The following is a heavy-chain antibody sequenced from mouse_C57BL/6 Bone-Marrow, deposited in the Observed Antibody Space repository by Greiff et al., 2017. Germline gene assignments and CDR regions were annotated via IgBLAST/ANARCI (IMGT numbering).Heavy chain of an antibody. CDR3: ARHGTGTSFDY. V-gene: IGHV5-6*01. CDR1: GFTFSSYG. CDR2: ISSGGSYT. D-gene: IGHD4-1*01. Sequence: EVQLMESGGDLVKPGGSLKLSCAASGFTFSSYGMSWVRQTPDKRLEWVATISSGGSYTYYPDSVKGRFTISRDNAKNTLYLQMSSLKSEDAAMYYCARHGTGTSFDYWGQGTTLTVSS. J-gene: IGHJ2*01.